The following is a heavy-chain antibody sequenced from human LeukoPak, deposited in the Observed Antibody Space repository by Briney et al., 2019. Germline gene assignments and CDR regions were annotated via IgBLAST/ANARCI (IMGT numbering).Heavy chain of an antibody. CDR2: ISGSGGST. CDR3: AKDLLVDCSSTSCFDY. CDR1: GFTVSSNY. V-gene: IGHV3-23*01. D-gene: IGHD2-2*01. Sequence: PGGSLRLSCAASGFTVSSNYMSWVRQAPGKGLEWVSVISGSGGSTYYADSVKGWFTISRDNSKNTLYLQMNSLRAEDTAVYYCAKDLLVDCSSTSCFDYWGQGTLVTVSS. J-gene: IGHJ4*02.